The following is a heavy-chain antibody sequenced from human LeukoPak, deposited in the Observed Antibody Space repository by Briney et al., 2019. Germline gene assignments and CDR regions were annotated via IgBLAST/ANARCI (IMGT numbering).Heavy chain of an antibody. J-gene: IGHJ4*02. V-gene: IGHV3-43D*03. D-gene: IGHD3-22*01. CDR3: AKGNYYYDSSGYYDY. CDR2: ISWDGGST. Sequence: GSLRLSCAASGFTFDDYAMHWVRQAPGKGLEWVSLISWDGGSTYYADSEKGRFTISRDNSKNSLYLQMNSLRAEDTALYYCAKGNYYYDSSGYYDYWGQGTLVTVSS. CDR1: GFTFDDYA.